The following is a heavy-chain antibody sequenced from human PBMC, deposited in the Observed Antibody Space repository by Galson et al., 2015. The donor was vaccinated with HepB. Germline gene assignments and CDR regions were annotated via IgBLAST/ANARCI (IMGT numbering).Heavy chain of an antibody. J-gene: IGHJ4*02. CDR2: ISYDGSNK. V-gene: IGHV3-30*04. CDR1: GFTFSSYA. CDR3: ARQLEY. Sequence: SLRLSCAASGFTFSSYAMHWVRQAPGKGLEWVAVISYDGSNKYYADSVKGRFTISRDNSKSTVFLQMNSLRGEDTAVYYCARQLEYWGQGTLVTVSS.